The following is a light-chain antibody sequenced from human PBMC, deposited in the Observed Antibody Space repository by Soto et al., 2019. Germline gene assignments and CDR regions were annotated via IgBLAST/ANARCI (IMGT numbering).Light chain of an antibody. CDR1: QSVLYSSNNKNY. CDR3: QQYYKTPWT. V-gene: IGKV4-1*01. J-gene: IGKJ1*01. Sequence: DIVMTQSPDSLAVSLGERATINCNSSQSVLYSSNNKNYLAWYQQKPGQPPKLLIYWASTRESGVPDRFSGSGSGTDFTLTISSLQAEDVAVYYCQQYYKTPWTFGQGTKVDIK. CDR2: WAS.